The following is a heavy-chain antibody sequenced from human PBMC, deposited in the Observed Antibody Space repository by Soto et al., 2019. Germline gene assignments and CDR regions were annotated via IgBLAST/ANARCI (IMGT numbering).Heavy chain of an antibody. CDR2: FDPEDGET. CDR3: ATDGSSSGWYRAFDI. V-gene: IGHV1-24*01. J-gene: IGHJ3*02. Sequence: GASVKVSCKVSGYTITELSMHWVRQAPGKGLEWMGGFDPEDGETIYAQKFQGRVTMTEDTSTDTAYMELSSLRSEDTAVYYCATDGSSSGWYRAFDIWGQGTMVTVSS. D-gene: IGHD6-19*01. CDR1: GYTITELS.